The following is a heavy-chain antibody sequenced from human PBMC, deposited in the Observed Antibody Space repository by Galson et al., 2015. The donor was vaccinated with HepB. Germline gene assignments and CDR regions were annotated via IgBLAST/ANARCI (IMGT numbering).Heavy chain of an antibody. CDR2: INYNSSIV. Sequence: CLRLSCAASGFSFNIYSVSWVRQAPGKGLEWLSYINYNSSIVYYADSVKGRFTISRDNAKNSLYLQMNSLRAKDTALYYCARGCWGCGIYCHFDYWGQGTLVTVSS. CDR1: GFSFNIYS. V-gene: IGHV3-48*04. D-gene: IGHD1-26*01. J-gene: IGHJ4*02. CDR3: ARGCWGCGIYCHFDY.